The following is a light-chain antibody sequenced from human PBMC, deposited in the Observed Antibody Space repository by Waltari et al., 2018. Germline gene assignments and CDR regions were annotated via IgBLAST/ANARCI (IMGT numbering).Light chain of an antibody. CDR3: QSYDSALSAV. CDR2: AES. Sequence: QSVLTQPPSVSGAPGQTVTISCAGSSSNIGAGSDVHWYQQLPGAAPKLLTYAESSRPSGVPDRFYGSKSGTSASLAINGLQPEDEADYYCQSYDSALSAVFGGGTKVTVL. V-gene: IGLV1-40*01. CDR1: SSNIGAGSD. J-gene: IGLJ3*02.